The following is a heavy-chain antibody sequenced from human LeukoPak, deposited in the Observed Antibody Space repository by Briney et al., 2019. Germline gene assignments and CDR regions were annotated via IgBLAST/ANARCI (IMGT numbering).Heavy chain of an antibody. V-gene: IGHV3-23*01. J-gene: IGHJ4*02. D-gene: IGHD3-22*01. CDR1: GFTFSTYA. Sequence: GGSLRLSCAASGFTFSTYAMSWVRQVPGKGLEWVTAISSSDGTIYYADSVKGRFTVSRDNSKNTLYLQMNSLRAEDSAVYYCAKRSSYSTGYYGDYWGQGTLVTVSS. CDR2: ISSSDGTI. CDR3: AKRSSYSTGYYGDY.